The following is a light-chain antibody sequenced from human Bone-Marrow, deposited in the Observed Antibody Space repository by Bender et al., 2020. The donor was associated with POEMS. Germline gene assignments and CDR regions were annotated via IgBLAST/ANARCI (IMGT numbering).Light chain of an antibody. J-gene: IGLJ1*01. CDR1: SSDVGSYNL. Sequence: QSALTQPASVSGSPGQSITISCTGTSSDVGSYNLVSWYQQHPGKAPKLMIFDVTNRPSGVSNRFSGAKSGNTASLTISGLQAGDEADYYCATYTGSIPYVFGTGTKVTVV. CDR2: DVT. V-gene: IGLV2-14*02. CDR3: ATYTGSIPYV.